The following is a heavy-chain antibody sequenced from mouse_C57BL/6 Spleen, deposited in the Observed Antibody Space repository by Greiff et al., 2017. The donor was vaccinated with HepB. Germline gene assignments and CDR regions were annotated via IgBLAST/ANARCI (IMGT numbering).Heavy chain of an antibody. CDR2: IDPETGGT. Sequence: SGAELVRPGASVTLSCKASGYTFTDYEMHWVKQTPVHGLEWIGAIDPETGGTAYNQKFKGKAILTADKASSTAYMELRSLTSEDSAVYYCTRFDYYFDYWGQGTTLTVSS. J-gene: IGHJ2*01. D-gene: IGHD2-4*01. CDR1: GYTFTDYE. V-gene: IGHV1-15*01. CDR3: TRFDYYFDY.